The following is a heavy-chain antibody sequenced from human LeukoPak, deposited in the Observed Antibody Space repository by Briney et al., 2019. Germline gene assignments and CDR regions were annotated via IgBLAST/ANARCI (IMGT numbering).Heavy chain of an antibody. J-gene: IGHJ5*02. CDR2: ISGSGGTT. CDR3: AKENVAAALPENWFDP. CDR1: GFTFSSYA. V-gene: IGHV3-23*01. D-gene: IGHD2-2*01. Sequence: PGGSLRLSCAVSGFTFSSYAMSWVRQAPGKGLEWVSGISGSGGTTYYADSVKGRFTISRDNSKKTLYLQMNRLRAEDTAVYYCAKENVAAALPENWFDPWGQGTLVTVSS.